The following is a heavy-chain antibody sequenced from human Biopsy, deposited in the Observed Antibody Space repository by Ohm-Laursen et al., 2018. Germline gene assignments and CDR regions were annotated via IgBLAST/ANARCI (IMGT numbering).Heavy chain of an antibody. D-gene: IGHD2-15*01. CDR1: GKTFSDYQ. CDR3: GNEVHGRDY. CDR2: INQAGTT. Sequence: SETLSLTCVVFGKTFSDYQWSWIRQPPGKGLEWIGQINQAGTTNYNPSLKSRVSISADASKYEFSLRSTSVTAADTAVYLCGNEVHGRDYWGLGAQVTVSS. J-gene: IGHJ4*02. V-gene: IGHV4-34*08.